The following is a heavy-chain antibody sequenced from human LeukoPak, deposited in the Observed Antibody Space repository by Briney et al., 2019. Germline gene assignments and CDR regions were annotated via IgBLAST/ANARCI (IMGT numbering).Heavy chain of an antibody. CDR3: ARFLYGDYALDY. V-gene: IGHV3-48*03. CDR2: ISSSGSTI. J-gene: IGHJ4*02. CDR1: GFTFSSYE. D-gene: IGHD4-17*01. Sequence: GGSLRLSCAASGFTFSSYEMNWVRQAPGKGLEWVSYISSSGSTIYYADSVKGRFTTSRDNAKNSLYLQMNSLRAEDTAVYYCARFLYGDYALDYRGQGTLVTVSS.